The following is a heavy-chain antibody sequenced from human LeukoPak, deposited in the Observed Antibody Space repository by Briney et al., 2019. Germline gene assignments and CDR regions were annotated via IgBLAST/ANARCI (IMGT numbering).Heavy chain of an antibody. CDR2: IIPIFGTA. V-gene: IGHV1-69*05. D-gene: IGHD3-22*01. CDR3: ARDAYYYDSSGYYTGLPSDY. J-gene: IGHJ4*02. CDR1: GGTFSGYA. Sequence: SVKVSCKASGGTFSGYAISWVRQAPGQGLEWMGGIIPIFGTANYAQKFQGRVTITTDESTSTAYMELSSLRSEDTAVYYCARDAYYYDSSGYYTGLPSDYWGQGTLVTVSS.